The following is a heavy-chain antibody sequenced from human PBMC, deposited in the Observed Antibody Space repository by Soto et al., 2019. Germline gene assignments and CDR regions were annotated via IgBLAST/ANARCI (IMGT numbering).Heavy chain of an antibody. J-gene: IGHJ4*02. CDR3: AILGTYYVDNSDNYFAC. D-gene: IGHD3-22*01. CDR1: GYTFTIYA. CDR2: INAGRGNT. V-gene: IGHV1-3*01. Sequence: DSVKVSCKASGYTFTIYAMHWVLQAPGQRLEWMGWINAGRGNTQYSQKIQGRVTSARDTSATTAYMELSSLTSEDTAVYYCAILGTYYVDNSDNYFACRGQGTLVTVSS.